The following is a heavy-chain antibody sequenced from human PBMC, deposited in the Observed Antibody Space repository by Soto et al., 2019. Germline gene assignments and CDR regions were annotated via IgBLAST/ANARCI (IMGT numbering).Heavy chain of an antibody. CDR1: GYTFSTYA. J-gene: IGHJ3*02. V-gene: IGHV1-18*01. Sequence: ASVKVSCKPSGYTFSTYAISWVRQAPGQGLEWMGWISAYNDNTNYVQKLQGRVTMTTDTSTSTAYMELRSLRSDDTAVYYCARGTGGNWAAFDIWGQGTMVTVSS. D-gene: IGHD2-15*01. CDR3: ARGTGGNWAAFDI. CDR2: ISAYNDNT.